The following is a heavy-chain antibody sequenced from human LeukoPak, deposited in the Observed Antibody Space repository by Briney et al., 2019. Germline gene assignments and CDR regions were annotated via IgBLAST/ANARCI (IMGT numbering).Heavy chain of an antibody. J-gene: IGHJ4*02. CDR1: GFTFNDAW. D-gene: IGHD3-22*01. CDR2: IKSKTDGGTT. V-gene: IGHV3-15*01. CDR3: TTRKYYDSSGFDY. Sequence: GGSLRLSCAASGFTFNDAWMSWVRQAPGKVLEWVGRIKSKTDGGTTDYAAPVKGRFTISRDDSKNMVYLQMNSLKTEDTAVYYCTTRKYYDSSGFDYWGQGILVTVSS.